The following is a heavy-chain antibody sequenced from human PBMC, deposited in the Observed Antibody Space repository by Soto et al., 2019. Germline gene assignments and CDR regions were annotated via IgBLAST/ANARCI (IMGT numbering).Heavy chain of an antibody. CDR3: AREGSSSWYGAFDI. Sequence: ASVKVSCKASGYTFTRYSMHWVRQAPGQRLEWMGWINAGNGNTKYSQKFQGRVTITRDTSASTAYMELSSLRSEDTAVYYCAREGSSSWYGAFDIWGQGTMVTVSS. CDR2: INAGNGNT. D-gene: IGHD6-13*01. CDR1: GYTFTRYS. V-gene: IGHV1-3*01. J-gene: IGHJ3*02.